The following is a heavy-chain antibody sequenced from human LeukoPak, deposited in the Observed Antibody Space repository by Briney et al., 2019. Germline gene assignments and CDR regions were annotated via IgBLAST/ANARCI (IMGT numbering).Heavy chain of an antibody. Sequence: SETLSLTCTVSGYSISSGYDWGWIRQPPGKGLEWIGSIYYRRTTYYNPSLKSRVTISIDTSKNHFSLRLSSTTAADTAVYYCAREAVRLLWFGELLGAFFDYWGQGTLVTVSS. CDR1: GYSISSGYD. D-gene: IGHD3-10*01. CDR2: IYYRRTT. J-gene: IGHJ4*02. V-gene: IGHV4-38-2*02. CDR3: AREAVRLLWFGELLGAFFDY.